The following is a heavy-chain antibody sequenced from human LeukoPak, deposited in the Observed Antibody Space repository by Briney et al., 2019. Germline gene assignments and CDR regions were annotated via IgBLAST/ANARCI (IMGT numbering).Heavy chain of an antibody. CDR2: IIPIFGTA. CDR1: GGAFSSYA. V-gene: IGHV1-69*05. CDR3: ARDRAGYYLDY. J-gene: IGHJ4*02. D-gene: IGHD3-9*01. Sequence: SVKVSCKASGGAFSSYAIRWVREAPGQGLEWMGRIIPIFGTANYAQKFQGRVTITTDESTSTAYMELSSLRSEDTAVYYCARDRAGYYLDYWGQGTLVTVSS.